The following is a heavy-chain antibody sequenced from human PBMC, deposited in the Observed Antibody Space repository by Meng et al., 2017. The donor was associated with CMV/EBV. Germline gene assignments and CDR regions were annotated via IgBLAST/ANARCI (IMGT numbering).Heavy chain of an antibody. CDR2: IYYSGST. V-gene: IGHV4-59*01. CDR3: ARGPPYSTYYYYYGMDV. D-gene: IGHD2-21*01. Sequence: GSLRLSCTVSGGSISSYYWSWIRQPPGKGLEWIGYIYYSGSTNYNPSLKSRVTISVDTSKNQFSLKLSSVTAADTAMYYCARGPPYSTYYYYYGMDVWGQGTTVTVSS. CDR1: GGSISSYY. J-gene: IGHJ6*02.